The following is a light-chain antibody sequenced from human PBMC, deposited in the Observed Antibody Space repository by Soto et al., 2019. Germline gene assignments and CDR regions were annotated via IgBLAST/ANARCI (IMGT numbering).Light chain of an antibody. CDR3: CSYAGL. CDR2: EGT. J-gene: IGLJ1*01. Sequence: QSVLTQPASVSGSPGQSITISCTGTSSDVGSYDLVSWYQHHPGKAPKLIIYEGTERPSGVSNRFSGSKSGNTASLTIYGLEAEDEADYYWCSYAGLFGTGTKVTVL. V-gene: IGLV2-23*01. CDR1: SSDVGSYDL.